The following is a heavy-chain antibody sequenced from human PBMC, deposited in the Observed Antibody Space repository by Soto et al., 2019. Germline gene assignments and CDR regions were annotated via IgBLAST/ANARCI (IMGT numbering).Heavy chain of an antibody. CDR3: ARGARNYYYYYMDV. J-gene: IGHJ6*03. CDR1: GYTFTSYD. CDR2: MNPNSGNT. Sequence: QVQLVQSGAEVKKPGASVKVSCKASGYTFTSYDINWVRQATGQGLEWMGWMNPNSGNTGYAQKFQGRVTMTRNTSISTAYMELSSLRYEDTAVYYCARGARNYYYYYMDVWGKGTTVTVSS. V-gene: IGHV1-8*01.